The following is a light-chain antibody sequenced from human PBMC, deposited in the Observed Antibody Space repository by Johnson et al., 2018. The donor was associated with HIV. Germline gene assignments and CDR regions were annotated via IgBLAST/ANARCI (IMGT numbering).Light chain of an antibody. V-gene: IGLV1-51*02. CDR1: SSNIGNNF. J-gene: IGLJ1*01. CDR2: ENN. Sequence: QSVLTQPPSVSAAPGQKVTISCSGSSSNIGNNFVSWYQQFPGTAPKLLIYENNKRPSGIPDRFSGSKSGTSATLGITGLQTGDEADYYCGTWDSSLSAYVFGTGTKFTVL. CDR3: GTWDSSLSAYV.